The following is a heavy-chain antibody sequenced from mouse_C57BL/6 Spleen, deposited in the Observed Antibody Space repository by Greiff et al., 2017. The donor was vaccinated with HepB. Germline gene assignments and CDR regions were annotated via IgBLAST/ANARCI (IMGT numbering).Heavy chain of an antibody. V-gene: IGHV1-55*01. CDR2: IYPGSGST. Sequence: VQLQQSGAELVKPGASVKMSCKASGYTFTSYWITWVKQRPGQGLEWIGDIYPGSGSTNYNEKFKSKATLTVDTSSSTAYMQLSSLTSEDSAVYDCAKTWTFYYAMDYWGQGTSVTVSS. CDR1: GYTFTSYW. J-gene: IGHJ4*01. CDR3: AKTWTFYYAMDY.